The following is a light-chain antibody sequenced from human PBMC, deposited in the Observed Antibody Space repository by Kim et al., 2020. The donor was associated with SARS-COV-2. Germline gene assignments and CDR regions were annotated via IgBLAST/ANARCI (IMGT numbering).Light chain of an antibody. V-gene: IGKV3-15*01. CDR3: QQYNNWLFT. J-gene: IGKJ3*01. CDR2: SSS. Sequence: EIVLTQSPASLSVSPGERATLSCRASQTVRTNLAWYQQKPGQPPRLIIYSSSTRATGVPVRFSGSGSGTEFTLTISSLQSEDYAVYYCQQYNNWLFTFGPGTNVDIK. CDR1: QTVRTN.